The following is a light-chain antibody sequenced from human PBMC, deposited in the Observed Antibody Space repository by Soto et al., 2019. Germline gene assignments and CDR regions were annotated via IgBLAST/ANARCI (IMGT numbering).Light chain of an antibody. CDR3: LQHNSYPPT. CDR2: DAS. Sequence: DIQMTQSPSTLSASVGDRVTITCRASQSIGSWLAWYQQRPGKAPNLLIYDASSLESGVPSRFSGSGSGTEFTLTISSLQPEDFATYYCLQHNSYPPTFGQGTKVDIK. J-gene: IGKJ1*01. V-gene: IGKV1-5*01. CDR1: QSIGSW.